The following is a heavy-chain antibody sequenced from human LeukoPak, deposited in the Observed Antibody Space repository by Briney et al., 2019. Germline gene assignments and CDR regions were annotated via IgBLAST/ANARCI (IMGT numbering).Heavy chain of an antibody. J-gene: IGHJ4*02. CDR2: IYSGGST. CDR1: GFTVSSNS. D-gene: IGHD4-23*01. CDR3: AKDFYEGNSVGTYFDY. Sequence: GGSLRLSCAASGFTVSSNSMSWVRQAPGKGLEWVPIIYSGGSTYNADSVKGRFTISRDNSKNTLYLQMNSLRAEDTAVYYCAKDFYEGNSVGTYFDYWGQGTLVTVSS. V-gene: IGHV3-66*01.